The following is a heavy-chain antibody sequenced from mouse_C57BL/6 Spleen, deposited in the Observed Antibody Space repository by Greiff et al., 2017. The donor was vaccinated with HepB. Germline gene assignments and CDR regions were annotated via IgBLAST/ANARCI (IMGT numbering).Heavy chain of an antibody. V-gene: IGHV5-17*01. CDR2: ISSGSSTI. D-gene: IGHD2-3*01. J-gene: IGHJ4*01. CDR1: GFTFSDYG. Sequence: DVKLVESGGGLVKPGGSLKLSCAASGFTFSDYGMHWVRQAPEKGLEWVAYISSGSSTIYYADTVKGRFTISRDNAKNTLFLQMTSLRSEDTAMYYCARMGWLLFAMDYWGQGTSVTVSS. CDR3: ARMGWLLFAMDY.